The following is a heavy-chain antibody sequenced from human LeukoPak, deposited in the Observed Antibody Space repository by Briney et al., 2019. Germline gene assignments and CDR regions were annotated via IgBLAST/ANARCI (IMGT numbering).Heavy chain of an antibody. J-gene: IGHJ6*02. D-gene: IGHD3-22*01. CDR2: ISSSSSYI. CDR1: GFTFSSYC. Sequence: PGGSLRLSCAASGFTFSSYCMNWVRQAPGKGLEWVSSISSSSSYIYYADSVKGRFSISRDNARNSLYLQLNSLRAEDTAVYYCARVYDSSGYFEYYGMDVWGQGTTVTVSS. V-gene: IGHV3-21*01. CDR3: ARVYDSSGYFEYYGMDV.